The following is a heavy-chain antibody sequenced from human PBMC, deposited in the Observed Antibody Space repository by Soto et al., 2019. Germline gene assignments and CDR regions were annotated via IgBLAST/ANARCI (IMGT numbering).Heavy chain of an antibody. J-gene: IGHJ4*02. Sequence: GGSLRLSCAASGFTFSSYAMHWVRQAPGKGLEWVAVISYDGSNKYYADSVKGRFTISRDNSKNTLYLQMNSLRAEDTAVYYCARSQSGVVAAFYFDYWGQGTLGTVSS. D-gene: IGHD2-15*01. CDR1: GFTFSSYA. CDR3: ARSQSGVVAAFYFDY. CDR2: ISYDGSNK. V-gene: IGHV3-30*04.